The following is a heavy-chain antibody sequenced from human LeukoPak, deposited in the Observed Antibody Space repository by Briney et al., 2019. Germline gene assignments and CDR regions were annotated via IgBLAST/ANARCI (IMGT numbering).Heavy chain of an antibody. CDR3: VNLGYSD. CDR1: GFSVSAAW. D-gene: IGHD5-12*01. V-gene: IGHV3-7*01. CDR2: IKNDGSDK. J-gene: IGHJ4*02. Sequence: GGSLRLSCEASGFSVSAAWMDWVRQAPGKGLEWVATIKNDGSDKYYVDSVKGRFTLSRDNAKNSVYLQMNSLRVEDTAVYYCVNLGYSDGGQGTLVTVSS.